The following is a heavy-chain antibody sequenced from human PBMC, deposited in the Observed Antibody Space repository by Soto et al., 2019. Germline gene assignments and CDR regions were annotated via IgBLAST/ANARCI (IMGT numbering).Heavy chain of an antibody. V-gene: IGHV3-23*01. CDR1: GFTFSSYA. J-gene: IGHJ5*02. CDR2: ISGSGGST. D-gene: IGHD2-15*01. CDR3: AKDLYCSGGSCYFGGGWFDP. Sequence: GGSLRLSCAASGFTFSSYAMSWVRQAPGKGLEWVSAISGSGGSTYYADSVKGRFTISRDNSKNTLYLQMNSLRAEDTAVYYCAKDLYCSGGSCYFGGGWFDPWGQGTLVTVSS.